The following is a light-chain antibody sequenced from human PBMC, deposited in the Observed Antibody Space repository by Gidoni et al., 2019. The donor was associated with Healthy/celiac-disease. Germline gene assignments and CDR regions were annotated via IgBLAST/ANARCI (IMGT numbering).Light chain of an antibody. CDR3: MQALQTPGT. CDR1: QSLLHSNGYNY. CDR2: LGS. V-gene: IGKV2-28*01. Sequence: DIVMTQSPLSLPVTPGEPASISCRSSQSLLHSNGYNYLDWYLQKPGQSPQLLIYLGSNRASGVPDRFIGSVSGTDFTLKISRVEAEDVWVYYCMQALQTPGTFGPGTKVDIK. J-gene: IGKJ3*01.